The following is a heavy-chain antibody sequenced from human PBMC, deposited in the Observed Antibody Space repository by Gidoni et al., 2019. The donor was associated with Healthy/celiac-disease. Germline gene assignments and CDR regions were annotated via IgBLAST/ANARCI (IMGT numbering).Heavy chain of an antibody. J-gene: IGHJ6*02. CDR1: GGTFSSYA. V-gene: IGHV1-69*06. CDR2: IIPIFGTA. CDR3: ARERPVEMAPDWGSAQSAAYYYYGMDV. Sequence: QVQLVQSGAAVKKPGSSVKVSCKASGGTFSSYAIRWVRRAPGKGLEWMGGIIPIFGTANYAQKFQGRVTITADKSTSTAYMELSSLRSEDTAVYYCARERPVEMAPDWGSAQSAAYYYYGMDVWGQGTTVTVSS. D-gene: IGHD7-27*01.